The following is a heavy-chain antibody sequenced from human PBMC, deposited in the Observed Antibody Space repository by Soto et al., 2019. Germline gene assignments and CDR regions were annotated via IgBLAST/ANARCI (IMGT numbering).Heavy chain of an antibody. D-gene: IGHD6-19*01. Sequence: QVQLQESGPGLVKPSQTLSLTCTVSGGSISSGGYYWSWIRQHPGKGLEWIGYIYYSGSTYYNPSLKSRXXIXVXXSKNQFSLKLSSVTAADTAVYYCATCGWSTYYFDYWGQGTLVTVSS. V-gene: IGHV4-31*03. CDR2: IYYSGST. CDR1: GGSISSGGYY. J-gene: IGHJ4*02. CDR3: ATCGWSTYYFDY.